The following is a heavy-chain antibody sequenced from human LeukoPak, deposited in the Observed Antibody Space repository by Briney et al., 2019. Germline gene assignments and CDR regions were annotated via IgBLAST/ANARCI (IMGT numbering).Heavy chain of an antibody. CDR2: TYYRSKWYN. CDR3: ARDPDSSGWYGGWFDP. V-gene: IGHV6-1*01. D-gene: IGHD6-19*01. J-gene: IGHJ5*02. Sequence: SQTFSLTCAISGDSVSSNSAAWNWIRQSPSRGLEWLGRTYYRSKWYNDYAVSVKSRITINPDTSKNQFSLQLNSVTPEDTAVYYCARDPDSSGWYGGWFDPWGQGTLVTVSS. CDR1: GDSVSSNSAA.